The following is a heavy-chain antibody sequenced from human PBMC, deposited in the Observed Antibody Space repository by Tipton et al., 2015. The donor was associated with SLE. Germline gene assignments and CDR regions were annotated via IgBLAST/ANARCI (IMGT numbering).Heavy chain of an antibody. CDR3: ARDPDSSGWYGDALDI. CDR2: ISSSSSYI. J-gene: IGHJ3*02. CDR1: GFTFSSYS. D-gene: IGHD6-19*01. V-gene: IGHV3-21*01. Sequence: GSLRLSCAASGFTFSSYSMNWVRQAPGKGLEWVSSISSSSSYIYYADSVKGRFTISRDNAKNSLYLQMNSLRAEDTAVYYCARDPDSSGWYGDALDIWGQGTMVTVSS.